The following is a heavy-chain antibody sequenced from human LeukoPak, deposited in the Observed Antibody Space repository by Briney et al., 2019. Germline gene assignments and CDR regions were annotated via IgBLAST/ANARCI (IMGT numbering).Heavy chain of an antibody. CDR3: ARAIRDGYNFRGSYYYSYMDV. D-gene: IGHD5-24*01. V-gene: IGHV4-59*01. CDR1: GGSITSYY. J-gene: IGHJ6*03. Sequence: SETLSLTCTVSGGSITSYYWSWIRQPPGKGLEWIGYIYYSGSTNYNPSLKSRVTISVDTSKNQFSLKLSSVTTADTAVYYCARAIRDGYNFRGSYYYSYMDVWGKGTTVTVSS. CDR2: IYYSGST.